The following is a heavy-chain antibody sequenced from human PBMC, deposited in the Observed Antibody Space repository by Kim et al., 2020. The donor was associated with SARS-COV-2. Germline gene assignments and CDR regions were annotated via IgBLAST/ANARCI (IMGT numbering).Heavy chain of an antibody. Sequence: SNKYSEGSVKGRFTISRDNSKNTLYLQMNSLRAEETAVYYCARETLEVTDYWGQGTLVTVSS. CDR3: ARETLEVTDY. CDR2: SNK. V-gene: IGHV3-30-3*01. J-gene: IGHJ4*02. D-gene: IGHD5-18*01.